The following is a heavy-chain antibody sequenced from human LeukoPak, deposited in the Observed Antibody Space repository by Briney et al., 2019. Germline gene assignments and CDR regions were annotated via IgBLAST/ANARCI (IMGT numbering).Heavy chain of an antibody. D-gene: IGHD3-3*01. CDR2: ISSSSSYI. J-gene: IGHJ5*02. CDR1: GFTFSSYS. CDR3: ARDRFLEWLRAPYNWFDP. V-gene: IGHV3-21*01. Sequence: GGSLRLSCAASGFTFSSYSMNWVRQAPGKGLEWVSSISSSSSYIYYADSVKGRFTISRDNAKNSLYPQMNSLRAEDTAVYYCARDRFLEWLRAPYNWFDPWGQGTLVTVSS.